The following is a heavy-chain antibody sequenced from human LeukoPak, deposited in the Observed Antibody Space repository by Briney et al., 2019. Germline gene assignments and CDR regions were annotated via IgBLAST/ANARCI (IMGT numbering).Heavy chain of an antibody. CDR3: ARGPYGSRDDYYYMDV. CDR2: ISSSSNYI. D-gene: IGHD3-10*01. V-gene: IGHV3-21*04. J-gene: IGHJ6*03. CDR1: GFTFSKNS. Sequence: GGSLRLSCAASGFTFSKNSFNWVRQAPGKGLEWVSSISSSSNYIYYADSMKGRFTISRDNSKNTLYLQMNSLRAEDTAVYYCARGPYGSRDDYYYMDVWGKGTTVTISS.